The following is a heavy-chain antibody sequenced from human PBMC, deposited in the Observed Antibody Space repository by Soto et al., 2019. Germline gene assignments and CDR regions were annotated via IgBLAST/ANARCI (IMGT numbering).Heavy chain of an antibody. V-gene: IGHV4-30-4*01. CDR2: IYYSGST. J-gene: IGHJ4*02. CDR3: ARDENRRGMATIDY. Sequence: SETLSLTCTVSGGSISSGDYYWSWTRQPPGKGLEWIGYIYYSGSTYYNPSLKSRVTISVDTSKNQFSLKLSSVTAADTAVYYCARDENRRGMATIDYWGQGTLVTVSS. CDR1: GGSISSGDYY. D-gene: IGHD5-12*01.